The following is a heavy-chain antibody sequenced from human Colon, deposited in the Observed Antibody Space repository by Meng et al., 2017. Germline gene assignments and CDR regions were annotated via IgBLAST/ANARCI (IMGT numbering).Heavy chain of an antibody. V-gene: IGHV3-53*01. CDR3: ASASRSSSWYYFDY. D-gene: IGHD6-13*01. J-gene: IGHJ4*02. Sequence: GESLKISCAASGFTVSSNYMSWVRQAPGKGLEWVSVIYSGGSTSYADSVKGRFTVSRDNSKNTLYLQMNSLRAEDTAVYFCASASRSSSWYYFDYWGQGNLVTGAS. CDR2: IYSGGST. CDR1: GFTVSSNY.